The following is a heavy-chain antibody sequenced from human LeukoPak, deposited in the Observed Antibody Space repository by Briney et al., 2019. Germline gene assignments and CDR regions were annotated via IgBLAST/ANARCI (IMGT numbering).Heavy chain of an antibody. CDR1: GFTFSSYW. V-gene: IGHV3-7*01. D-gene: IGHD5-12*01. Sequence: SGGSLRLSCAASGFTFSSYWMSWVRQAPGKGLEWVANIKQDGSEKYYVDSVKGRFTISRDNAKNSLYLQMNSLRAEDSAVYYCARDHGVATITPTLLDYWGQGTLVTVSS. CDR3: ARDHGVATITPTLLDY. CDR2: IKQDGSEK. J-gene: IGHJ4*02.